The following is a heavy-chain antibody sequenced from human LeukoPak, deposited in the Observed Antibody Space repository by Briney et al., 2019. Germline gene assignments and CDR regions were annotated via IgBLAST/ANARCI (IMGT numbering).Heavy chain of an antibody. V-gene: IGHV4-61*02. CDR2: IYTSGST. CDR1: GGSISSGSYY. Sequence: SETLSLTCTVSGGSISSGSYYWSWIRQPAGKGLEWIGRIYTSGSTNYNPSLKSRVTISVDTSKNHFSLKLSSVTAADTAVYYCAGWTDGYNPAYDYWGQGTLVTVSS. D-gene: IGHD5-24*01. J-gene: IGHJ4*02. CDR3: AGWTDGYNPAYDY.